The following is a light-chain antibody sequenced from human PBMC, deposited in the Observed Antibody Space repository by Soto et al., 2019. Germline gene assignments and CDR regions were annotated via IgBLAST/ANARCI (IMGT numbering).Light chain of an antibody. CDR1: QAISNF. CDR3: QNYNGAPYA. J-gene: IGKJ2*01. Sequence: DIQMTQSPPSLSASVGDRVTITCRASQAISNFVAWYQQKPGKAPSLLIYEASTLQSGVPPRFSCRGSGTAFTLTISSLQPEDVATYFCQNYNGAPYAFGQGTKLEIK. V-gene: IGKV1-27*01. CDR2: EAS.